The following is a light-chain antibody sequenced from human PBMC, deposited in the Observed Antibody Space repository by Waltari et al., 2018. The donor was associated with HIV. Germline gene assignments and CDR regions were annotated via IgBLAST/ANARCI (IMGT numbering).Light chain of an antibody. CDR2: KAS. V-gene: IGKV1-5*03. CDR3: QQYGRSRT. CDR1: QIISSS. Sequence: DIQMTQSPSTLSASVGDRVSITCQASQIISSSLAWYQQTPGKVPKLLIYKASTLESGVPSWFSGSGSWTQFTLTTSSLQPDDFATYYCQQYGRSRTFGQGTKVDIK. J-gene: IGKJ1*01.